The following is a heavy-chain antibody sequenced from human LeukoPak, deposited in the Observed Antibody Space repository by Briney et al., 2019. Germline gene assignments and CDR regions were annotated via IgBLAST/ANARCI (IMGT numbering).Heavy chain of an antibody. D-gene: IGHD6-13*01. J-gene: IGHJ4*02. V-gene: IGHV4-30-2*03. Sequence: PSQTLSLTCAVSGGSISSGGYSWSWIRQPPGKGLEWIGSIYYSGSTYYNPSLKSRVTISVDTSKNQFSLKLSSVTAADTAVYYCARDDAAADYWGQGTLVTVSS. CDR3: ARDDAAADY. CDR1: GGSISSGGYS. CDR2: IYYSGST.